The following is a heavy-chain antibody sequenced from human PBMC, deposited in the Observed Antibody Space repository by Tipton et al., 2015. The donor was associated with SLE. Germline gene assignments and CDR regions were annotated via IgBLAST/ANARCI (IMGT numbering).Heavy chain of an antibody. D-gene: IGHD2-15*01. CDR1: GGSISSGGYS. J-gene: IGHJ4*02. V-gene: IGHV4-30-2*01. CDR2: IYHSGST. CDR3: ARDTVYGGSSWDN. Sequence: TLSLTCAVSGGSISSGGYSWSWLRQPPGKGLEWIGYIYHSGSTYYNPSLKSRVTMSVDRSKNQFSLKLSSVTAADPAVYYCARDTVYGGSSWDNGGQGSRASVPS.